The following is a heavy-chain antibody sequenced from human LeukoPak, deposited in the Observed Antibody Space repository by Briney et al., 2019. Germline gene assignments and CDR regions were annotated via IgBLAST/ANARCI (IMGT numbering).Heavy chain of an antibody. CDR3: STTYYYDSSEGY. CDR2: IKSKTDGGTT. Sequence: GGSLRLSCAASGFTFSNAWMNWVRQAPGKGLEWVGRIKSKTDGGTTDYAAPVKGRFTVSRDDSKNTLYLQMNSLKTEDTAVYYCSTTYYYDSSEGYWGQGTLVTVSS. J-gene: IGHJ4*02. CDR1: GFTFSNAW. V-gene: IGHV3-15*07. D-gene: IGHD3-22*01.